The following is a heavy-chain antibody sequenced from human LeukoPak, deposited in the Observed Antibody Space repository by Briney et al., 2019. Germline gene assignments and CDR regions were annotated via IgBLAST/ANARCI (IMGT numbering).Heavy chain of an antibody. CDR3: VRGALFLWFAEGLYGMDV. J-gene: IGHJ6*02. Sequence: PGGSLRLSCAASGFTLRTYDMHWVRQAPGKGLEHVSVISGNGGSTYYADSVKGRFTISRDTSKNTLYLQMSSLRLEDTAVYYCVRGALFLWFAEGLYGMDVWGHGNTFTVSS. CDR2: ISGNGGST. CDR1: GFTLRTYD. D-gene: IGHD3-10*01. V-gene: IGHV3-64D*06.